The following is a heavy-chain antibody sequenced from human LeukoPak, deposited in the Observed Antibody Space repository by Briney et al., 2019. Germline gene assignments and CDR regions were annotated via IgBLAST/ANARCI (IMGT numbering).Heavy chain of an antibody. CDR1: GGSISSSNW. D-gene: IGHD3-10*01. Sequence: SGTLSLTCAVSGGSISSSNWWSWVRQPPGKGLEWIGEIYHSGSTNYNPSLKSRVTISVDKSKNQFSLKLSSVTAADTAVYYCARDPGLLWFGALDYWGQGTLVTVSS. CDR2: IYHSGST. J-gene: IGHJ4*02. CDR3: ARDPGLLWFGALDY. V-gene: IGHV4-4*02.